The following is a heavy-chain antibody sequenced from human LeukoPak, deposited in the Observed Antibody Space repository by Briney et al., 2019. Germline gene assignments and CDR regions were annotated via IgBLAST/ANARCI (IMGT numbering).Heavy chain of an antibody. CDR1: GGSISSSSYY. D-gene: IGHD6-6*01. J-gene: IGHJ1*01. V-gene: IGHV4-39*07. CDR3: ARGDEYSSSPEYFQH. Sequence: SETLSLTCTVSGGSISSSSYYWGWIRQPPGKGLEWIGSIYYSGSTYYNPSLKSRVTISVDRSKNQFSLKLSSVTAADTAVYYCARGDEYSSSPEYFQHWGQGTLVTVSS. CDR2: IYYSGST.